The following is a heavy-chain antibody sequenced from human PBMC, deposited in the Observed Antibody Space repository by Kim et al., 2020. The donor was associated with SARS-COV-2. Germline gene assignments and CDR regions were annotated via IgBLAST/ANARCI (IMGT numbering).Heavy chain of an antibody. CDR3: ARGRMVVQLWSRDAFDI. V-gene: IGHV1-69*13. J-gene: IGHJ3*02. CDR2: IIPIFGTA. D-gene: IGHD5-18*01. Sequence: SVKVSCKASGGTFSSYAISWVRQAPGQGLEWMGGIIPIFGTANYAQKFQGRVTITADESTSTAYMELSSLRSEDTAVYYCARGRMVVQLWSRDAFDIWGQGTMVTVSS. CDR1: GGTFSSYA.